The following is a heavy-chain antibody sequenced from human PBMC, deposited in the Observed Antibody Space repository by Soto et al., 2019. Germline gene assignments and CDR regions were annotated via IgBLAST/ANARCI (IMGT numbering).Heavy chain of an antibody. CDR2: IYYSGST. CDR1: GGSISSSSYY. D-gene: IGHD4-4*01. Sequence: PSETLSLTCTVSGGSISSSSYYWGWIRQPPGKGLEWIGSIYYSGSTYYKPSLKSRVTISVDTSKNQFSLKLSSVTAADTAVYYCARIDYSNYDHWFDPWGQGTLVTVSS. CDR3: ARIDYSNYDHWFDP. V-gene: IGHV4-39*01. J-gene: IGHJ5*02.